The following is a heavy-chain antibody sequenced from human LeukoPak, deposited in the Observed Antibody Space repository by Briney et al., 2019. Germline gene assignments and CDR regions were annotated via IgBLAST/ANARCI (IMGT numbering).Heavy chain of an antibody. J-gene: IGHJ4*02. CDR3: ADSNYWYPVDY. D-gene: IGHD4-11*01. Sequence: GGSLRLSCAASGFTFRNYAMRWVRQAPGKGLEWVSSITGSGDSTYYADSVKGRFTISRDNSQNTLYLQMNSLGAKATAVYYCADSNYWYPVDYWGQGTLVTVSS. V-gene: IGHV3-23*01. CDR2: ITGSGDST. CDR1: GFTFRNYA.